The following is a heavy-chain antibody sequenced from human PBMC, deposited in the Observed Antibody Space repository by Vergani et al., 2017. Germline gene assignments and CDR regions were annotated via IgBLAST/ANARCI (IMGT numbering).Heavy chain of an antibody. D-gene: IGHD1-1*01. CDR2: ISYDGTQK. J-gene: IGHJ1*01. V-gene: IGHV3-30*03. CDR1: GFTSSYYC. CDR3: ATKSCGTPGCQIGYFSE. Sequence: QVHLVESGGGVVQPGRSLRLSCVVSGFTSSYYCMHWVRQAPGKGLEWVAVISYDGTQKYYADSVKGRFTISRDNSKSTLYLQMNSLRTEDTAVYYCATKSCGTPGCQIGYFSEWGQGTLVTVSS.